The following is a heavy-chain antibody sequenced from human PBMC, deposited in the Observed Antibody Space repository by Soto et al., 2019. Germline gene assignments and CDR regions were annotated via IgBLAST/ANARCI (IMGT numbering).Heavy chain of an antibody. CDR3: ARGDYNAYRGYDY. Sequence: QVQLQESGPGLVKPSQTLSLTCTVSGGSLSSGDYYWSWIRQHPGKGLEWIGYIHYSGDRYYNPSLKSRVTLSIDTSNNQFSLKLSSVTAADTAVYYCARGDYNAYRGYDYWGQGTLVTVSS. J-gene: IGHJ4*02. D-gene: IGHD4-17*01. V-gene: IGHV4-31*03. CDR2: IHYSGDR. CDR1: GGSLSSGDYY.